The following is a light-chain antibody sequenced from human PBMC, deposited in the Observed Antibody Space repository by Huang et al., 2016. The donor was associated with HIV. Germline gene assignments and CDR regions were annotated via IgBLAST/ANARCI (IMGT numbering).Light chain of an antibody. Sequence: EIVLTQSPATLSLSPGERATLSCRASQSVRNYLAWYQQQPGQAPRLLFYDASNRATGTPARFSGSGSGTDFTLTISSLEPEDFAVYYCQQRSDWPPWTFGQGTKVEIK. V-gene: IGKV3-11*01. J-gene: IGKJ1*01. CDR2: DAS. CDR3: QQRSDWPPWT. CDR1: QSVRNY.